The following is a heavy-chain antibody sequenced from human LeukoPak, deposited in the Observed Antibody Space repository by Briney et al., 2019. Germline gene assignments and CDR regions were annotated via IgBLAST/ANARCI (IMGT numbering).Heavy chain of an antibody. J-gene: IGHJ6*03. V-gene: IGHV3-74*01. CDR2: INSDGSST. Sequence: PGGSLRLSCAASRFTFSTYWMHWVRQAPGKGLVWVSRINSDGSSTGYADSVKGRFTISRDNAKNTLYLQMNSLRAEDTAVYYCAKGGDSGSFTHYYYYYMDVWGKGTTVTVSS. CDR1: RFTFSTYW. CDR3: AKGGDSGSFTHYYYYYMDV. D-gene: IGHD1-26*01.